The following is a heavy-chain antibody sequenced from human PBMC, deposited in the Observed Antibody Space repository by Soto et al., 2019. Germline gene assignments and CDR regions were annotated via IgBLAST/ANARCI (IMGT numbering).Heavy chain of an antibody. CDR2: INPNSGGT. D-gene: IGHD3-3*01. V-gene: IGHV1-2*04. CDR3: ARESIRFLEWLANPRGMDV. J-gene: IGHJ6*02. CDR1: GYTFTGYY. Sequence: ASVKVSCKASGYTFTGYYMHWVRQAPGQGLEWMGWINPNSGGTNYAQKFQGWVTMTRDTSISTAYMELSRLRSDDTAVYYCARESIRFLEWLANPRGMDVWGQGTTVTVSS.